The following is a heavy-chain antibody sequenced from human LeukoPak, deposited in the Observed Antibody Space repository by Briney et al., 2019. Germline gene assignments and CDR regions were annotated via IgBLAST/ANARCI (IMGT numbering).Heavy chain of an antibody. CDR1: GGTFSRFT. J-gene: IGHJ4*02. V-gene: IGHV1-69*13. Sequence: ASVKVSCKASGGTFSRFTISWVRQAPGQGFEWMGGITPIFGTANFAQKFQGRVSITADESTSTAFMELSSLRSEDTAVYYCARGWGLESSGYNYAYWGQGTLVTVSS. D-gene: IGHD3-22*01. CDR2: ITPIFGTA. CDR3: ARGWGLESSGYNYAY.